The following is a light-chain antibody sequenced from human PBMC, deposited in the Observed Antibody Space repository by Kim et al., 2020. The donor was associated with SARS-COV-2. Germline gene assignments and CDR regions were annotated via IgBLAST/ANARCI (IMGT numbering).Light chain of an antibody. Sequence: LGQTVRITCKGDSLRSYYASWYQQKPGQTPVLVIYGKNNRPSGIPDRFSGSSSGNTASLTITGAQAEDEADYYCNSRDSSGNHHWVFGGGTQLTVL. CDR2: GKN. V-gene: IGLV3-19*01. J-gene: IGLJ3*02. CDR1: SLRSYY. CDR3: NSRDSSGNHHWV.